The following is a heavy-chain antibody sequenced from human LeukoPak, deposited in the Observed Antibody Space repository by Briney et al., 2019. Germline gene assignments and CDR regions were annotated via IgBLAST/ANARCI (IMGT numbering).Heavy chain of an antibody. CDR2: ILEDGRIK. CDR1: GFTFDKYG. CDR3: AKDRETTASGTFGY. Sequence: PGGSLRLSCGASGFTFDKYGMHYVRQAPGKGLEWVAVILEDGRIKKYADSVKDRFTISRDNTNNTLYLQMHSLRVEDTGIYFCAKDRETTASGTFGYWGLGTLVTVSS. V-gene: IGHV3-30*18. J-gene: IGHJ4*02. D-gene: IGHD1-1*01.